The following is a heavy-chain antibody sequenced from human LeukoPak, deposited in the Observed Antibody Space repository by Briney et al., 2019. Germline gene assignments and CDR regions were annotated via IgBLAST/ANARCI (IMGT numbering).Heavy chain of an antibody. CDR1: GFTVSSNY. CDR2: IYSDGRT. Sequence: PGGSLRLSCAASGFTVSSNYMSWVRQAPGKGLEWVSLIYSDGRTHYADSVKGRFTISRDNSKNTLYLQMNSLTAEDTAVYYCARDPFAYYYDSSRPPAEVDYWGQGTLVTVSS. V-gene: IGHV3-53*01. D-gene: IGHD3-22*01. J-gene: IGHJ4*02. CDR3: ARDPFAYYYDSSRPPAEVDY.